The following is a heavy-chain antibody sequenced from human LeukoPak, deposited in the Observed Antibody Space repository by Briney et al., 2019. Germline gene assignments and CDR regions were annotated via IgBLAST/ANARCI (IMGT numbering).Heavy chain of an antibody. D-gene: IGHD3-10*01. CDR3: AREGIDYYGSGSYYPDP. J-gene: IGHJ5*02. V-gene: IGHV1-69*04. CDR1: GYTLTELS. Sequence: EASVKVSCKVSGYTLTELSMHWVRPAPGEGLEWMGRIIPILGIANYAQKFQGRVTITADKSTSTAYMELSSLRSEDTAVYYCAREGIDYYGSGSYYPDPWGQGTLVTVSS. CDR2: IIPILGIA.